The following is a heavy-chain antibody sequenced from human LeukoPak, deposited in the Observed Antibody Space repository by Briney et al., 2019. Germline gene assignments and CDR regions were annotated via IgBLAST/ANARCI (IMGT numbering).Heavy chain of an antibody. J-gene: IGHJ4*02. V-gene: IGHV3-48*02. CDR1: GSTFSTYS. D-gene: IGHD7-27*01. Sequence: GGSLRLSCAASGSTFSTYSMHWVRQAPGKGLEWVSYISSSGSTIYYADSVKGRFTISRDNAENSLHLQMNSWRDGDTALYYCARGRTGDFFDSWGQGTLVTVSS. CDR3: ARGRTGDFFDS. CDR2: ISSSGSTI.